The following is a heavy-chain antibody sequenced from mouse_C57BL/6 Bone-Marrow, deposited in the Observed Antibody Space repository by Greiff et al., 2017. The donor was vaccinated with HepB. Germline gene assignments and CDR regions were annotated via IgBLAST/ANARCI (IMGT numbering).Heavy chain of an antibody. CDR3: ARDRGDFATTVVAPYFDV. CDR2: INYDGSST. V-gene: IGHV5-16*01. Sequence: EVKLMESEGGLVQPGSSMKLSCTASGFTFSDYYMAWVRQVPEKGLEWVANINYDGSSTYYLDSLKSRFIISRDNAKNILYLQMSSLKSEDTATYYCARDRGDFATTVVAPYFDVWGTGTTVTVSS. CDR1: GFTFSDYY. D-gene: IGHD1-1*01. J-gene: IGHJ1*03.